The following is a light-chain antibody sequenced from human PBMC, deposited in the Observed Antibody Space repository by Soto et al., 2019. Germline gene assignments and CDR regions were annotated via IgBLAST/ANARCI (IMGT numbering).Light chain of an antibody. Sequence: EIVLTQSTATLSVSPGERAALSCRASQSVSNNLAWYQQKPVQPPRLLIFGASTRATGIPARFSGSVSEAEFALTISTLQSEDFAVYYCQQYSVWPITFGGGTKVEIK. V-gene: IGKV3D-15*01. CDR2: GAS. CDR3: QQYSVWPIT. CDR1: QSVSNN. J-gene: IGKJ4*01.